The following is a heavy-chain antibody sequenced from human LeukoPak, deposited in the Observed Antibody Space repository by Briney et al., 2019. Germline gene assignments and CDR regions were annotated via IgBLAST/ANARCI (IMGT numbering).Heavy chain of an antibody. J-gene: IGHJ5*02. CDR1: GFTFRSYA. CDR2: ISYDGSNK. V-gene: IGHV3-30*04. D-gene: IGHD2-2*01. CDR3: ARGPPYRSRTSCYVSSFDP. Sequence: GGPLRLSCAPSGFTFRSYAMHGVRQAPAKGLEGVAGISYDGSNKYYADAVKGRFTISRDNSKNTLYLQMTSLRAEDTAVYYCARGPPYRSRTSCYVSSFDPWGQGTLVTVSS.